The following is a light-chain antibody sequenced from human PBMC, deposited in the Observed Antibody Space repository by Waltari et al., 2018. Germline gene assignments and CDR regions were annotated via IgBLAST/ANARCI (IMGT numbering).Light chain of an antibody. CDR1: QSVGRT. CDR2: GAS. V-gene: IGKV3-20*01. Sequence: SCRASQSVGRTLAWYQQRPGQAPRLLMYGASIRAADIPDRFAGSGSGTDFSLTINRLEPEDFAVYYCQHYLRLPVSFGQGTKVEIK. CDR3: QHYLRLPVS. J-gene: IGKJ1*01.